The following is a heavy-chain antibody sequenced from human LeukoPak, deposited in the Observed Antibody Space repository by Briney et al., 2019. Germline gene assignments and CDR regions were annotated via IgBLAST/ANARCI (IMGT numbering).Heavy chain of an antibody. CDR2: IYYSGST. J-gene: IGHJ5*02. D-gene: IGHD3-16*01. CDR1: GDSISSSSYY. V-gene: IGHV4-39*01. Sequence: SETLSLTCTVSGDSISSSSYYWGWIRQPPGKGLEWIGNIYYSGSTYYNPSLKSRVTLSVDTSKNQFSLKLSSVTAADTAVYYCARACRTNDYVWGSYKWFDPWGQGTLVTVSS. CDR3: ARACRTNDYVWGSYKWFDP.